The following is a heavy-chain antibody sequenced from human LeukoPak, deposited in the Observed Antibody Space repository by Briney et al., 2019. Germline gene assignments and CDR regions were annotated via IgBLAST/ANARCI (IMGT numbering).Heavy chain of an antibody. J-gene: IGHJ4*02. CDR3: AKDQRITVVRGVYFDY. D-gene: IGHD4-23*01. CDR2: INPNSGGT. CDR1: GYTFTGYY. Sequence: ASVKVSCKASGYTFTGYYMHWVRQAPGQGLEWMGWINPNSGGTNYAQKFQGRVTMTRDTSISTAYMELSRLRSDDTAVYYCAKDQRITVVRGVYFDYWGQGTLVTVSS. V-gene: IGHV1-2*02.